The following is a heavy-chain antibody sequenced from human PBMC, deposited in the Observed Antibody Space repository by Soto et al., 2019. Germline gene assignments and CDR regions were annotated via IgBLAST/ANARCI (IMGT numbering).Heavy chain of an antibody. V-gene: IGHV3-48*02. J-gene: IGHJ4*02. Sequence: GGSLRLSCAASGFTFSSYSMNWVRQAPGKGLEWVSYISSSSSTIYYADSVKGRFTISRDNAKNSLYLQMNSLRDEDTAVYYCVRVLKIAEAGSRNQGYWGQGTLVTVSS. D-gene: IGHD6-13*01. CDR1: GFTFSSYS. CDR2: ISSSSSTI. CDR3: VRVLKIAEAGSRNQGY.